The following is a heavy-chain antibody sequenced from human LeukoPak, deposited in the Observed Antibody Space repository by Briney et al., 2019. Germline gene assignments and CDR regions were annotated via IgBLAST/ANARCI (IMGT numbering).Heavy chain of an antibody. CDR3: AKARTHEYSNYNY. CDR2: ISGSGDNT. J-gene: IGHJ4*02. V-gene: IGHV3-23*01. D-gene: IGHD4-11*01. Sequence: GGSLRLSCTTSGFIFANYAMAWVRQAPGKGLEWVSVISGSGDNTYYADSVKGRFTISRDNSKNTLYLQMNSLRAEDTAVYYCAKARTHEYSNYNYWGQGTLVTVSS. CDR1: GFIFANYA.